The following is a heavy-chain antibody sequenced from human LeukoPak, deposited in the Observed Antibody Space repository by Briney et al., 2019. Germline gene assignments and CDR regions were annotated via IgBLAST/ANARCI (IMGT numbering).Heavy chain of an antibody. D-gene: IGHD5-18*01. J-gene: IGHJ4*02. Sequence: SVKVSCKASGGTFSSYAISWVRQAPGQGLEWMGGIIPIFGTANYAQKFQGRVTITADESTSTAYMELSSLGSEDTAVYYCARGGYSYDNPFDYWGQGTLVTVSS. CDR2: IIPIFGTA. V-gene: IGHV1-69*01. CDR1: GGTFSSYA. CDR3: ARGGYSYDNPFDY.